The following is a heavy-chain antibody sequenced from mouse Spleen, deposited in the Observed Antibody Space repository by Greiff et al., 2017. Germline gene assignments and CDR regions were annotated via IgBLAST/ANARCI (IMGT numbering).Heavy chain of an antibody. CDR3: AVYDGYPFAD. V-gene: IGHV5-9-1*01. D-gene: IGHD2-3*01. Sequence: EVMLVESGGGLVKPGGSLKLSCAASGFTFSSYAMSWVRQTPEKRLEWVATISSGGSYTYYPDSVKGRFTISRDNAKNTLYLQMSSLRSEDTAIYYCAVYDGYPFADWGEGTLVTVSA. CDR2: ISSGGSYT. J-gene: IGHJ3*01. CDR1: GFTFSSYA.